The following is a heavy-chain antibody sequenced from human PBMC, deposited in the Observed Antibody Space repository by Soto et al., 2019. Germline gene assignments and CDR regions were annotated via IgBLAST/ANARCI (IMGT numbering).Heavy chain of an antibody. Sequence: GGSLRLSCAASGFTFSSYGMHWVRQAPGKGLEWVAVISYDGSNKYYADSVKGRFTISRDNSKNTLYLQMNSLRAEDTAVYYCASSTYCSSTSCYESSYYYYGMDVWGQGTTVTVSS. CDR2: ISYDGSNK. V-gene: IGHV3-30*03. CDR1: GFTFSSYG. D-gene: IGHD2-2*01. J-gene: IGHJ6*02. CDR3: ASSTYCSSTSCYESSYYYYGMDV.